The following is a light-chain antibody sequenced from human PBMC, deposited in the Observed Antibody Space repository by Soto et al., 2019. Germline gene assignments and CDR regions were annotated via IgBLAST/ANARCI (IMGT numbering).Light chain of an antibody. CDR3: QQYNRYSTWT. J-gene: IGKJ1*01. CDR1: QTISSW. Sequence: DIQMTQSPSTLSGSVVDRVTITCRASQTISSWLAWYQQKPGKAPKVLIWDATTLHRGVPSRFSGSGSGTEFTLTISSLQPDDFATYYCQQYNRYSTWTFGQGTKVDIK. V-gene: IGKV1-5*01. CDR2: DAT.